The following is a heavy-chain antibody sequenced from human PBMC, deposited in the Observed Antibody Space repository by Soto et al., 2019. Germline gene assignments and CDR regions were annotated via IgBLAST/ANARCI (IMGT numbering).Heavy chain of an antibody. CDR2: IYYSGST. CDR3: ARDRGITNPWNSSWKYFDY. J-gene: IGHJ4*02. D-gene: IGHD1-1*01. CDR1: GGSVSSGSSY. Sequence: QVQLQESGPGLVKPSETLSLTCTVSGGSVSSGSSYWSWIRQPPGKGLEWIVYIYYSGSTNYNPSLKSRVTISVDTSKNHFSLKLSSVTAADTVVYYCARDRGITNPWNSSWKYFDYWGQGTLVTVAS. V-gene: IGHV4-61*03.